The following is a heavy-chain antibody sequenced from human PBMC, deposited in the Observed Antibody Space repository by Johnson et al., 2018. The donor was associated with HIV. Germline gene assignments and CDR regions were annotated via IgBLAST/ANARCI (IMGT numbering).Heavy chain of an antibody. CDR1: GFTFSSYS. V-gene: IGHV3-64*01. J-gene: IGHJ3*02. Sequence: MLLVESGGGLVQPGGSLRLSCAAPGFTFSSYSMHWVRQAPGEGLEYVSGTDNKGRNTYYTNSVKGRFTIFRDNSKNTLYLQMGSLRAEDMAVYYCARASGEWDAFDIWGQGTVVTVSS. CDR3: ARASGEWDAFDI. CDR2: TDNKGRNT. D-gene: IGHD3-10*01.